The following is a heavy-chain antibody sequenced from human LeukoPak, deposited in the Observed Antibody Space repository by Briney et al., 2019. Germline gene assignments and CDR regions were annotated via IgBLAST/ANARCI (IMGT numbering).Heavy chain of an antibody. J-gene: IGHJ4*02. V-gene: IGHV4-59*08. D-gene: IGHD1-14*01. CDR1: GGSISSYY. Sequence: SETLSLTCTLSGGSISSYYWSWIRAPPGEGLEWIGYIYYSGSTNYNPSLQRRVTISVDTSKNQFSLKLRSVAAADTAVYYCAGDRKGYDYWGQGTLVTVSS. CDR3: AGDRKGYDY. CDR2: IYYSGST.